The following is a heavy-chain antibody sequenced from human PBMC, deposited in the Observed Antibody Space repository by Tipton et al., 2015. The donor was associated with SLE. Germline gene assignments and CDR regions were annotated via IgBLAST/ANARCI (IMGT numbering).Heavy chain of an antibody. V-gene: IGHV3-33*01. CDR3: ARASNWNYAEIYYYYYMDV. CDR2: IWYDGSNK. CDR1: GFTFSSYG. J-gene: IGHJ6*03. D-gene: IGHD1-7*01. Sequence: SLRLSCAASGFTFSSYGMHWVRQAPGKGLEWVAVIWYDGSNKYYADSVKGRFTISRDNSKNTLYLQMNSLRAEDTAVYYCARASNWNYAEIYYYYYMDVWSKCTTATVSS.